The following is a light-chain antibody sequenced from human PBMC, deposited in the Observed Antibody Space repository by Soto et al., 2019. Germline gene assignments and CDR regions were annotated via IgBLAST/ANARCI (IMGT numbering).Light chain of an antibody. V-gene: IGLV2-14*03. CDR3: YSSRSSSSTFYV. J-gene: IGLJ1*01. Sequence: QSVLTQTASVSGSPGQSITISCAGTSSDIGGSNYVSWYQQHPGKAPKLMIYGVSNRPSGVSNRFSGSKSGNTASLTISGLQAEDEADYFCYSSRSSSSTFYVFGTGTKLTVL. CDR1: SSDIGGSNY. CDR2: GVS.